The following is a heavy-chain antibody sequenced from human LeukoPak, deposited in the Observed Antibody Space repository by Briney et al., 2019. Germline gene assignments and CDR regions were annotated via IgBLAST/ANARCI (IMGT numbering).Heavy chain of an antibody. D-gene: IGHD5-18*01. CDR1: GFTFSSYS. V-gene: IGHV3-21*01. CDR3: ARGHPSVLDTAMATYYFDY. CDR2: ISSSSSYI. Sequence: GGSLRLSCAASGFTFSSYSMNWVRQAPGKGLEWVSSISSSSSYIYYADSVKGRFTISRDNAKNSLYLQMNSLRAEDTAVYYCARGHPSVLDTAMATYYFDYWGQGTLVTVPS. J-gene: IGHJ4*02.